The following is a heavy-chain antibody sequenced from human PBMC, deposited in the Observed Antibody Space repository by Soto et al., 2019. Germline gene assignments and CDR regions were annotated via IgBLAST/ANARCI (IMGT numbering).Heavy chain of an antibody. J-gene: IGHJ4*02. D-gene: IGHD2-15*01. CDR2: IYWDDDQ. CDR3: AHMRAAKFDY. V-gene: IGHV2-5*02. Sequence: QITLKESGPTLVKPTQTLTLTCNVSGVALSTGGVGVGWIRQPPGKALEWLALIYWDDDQRSSPSLKSRLTHTKDTSKNQVVLTMTNMAPEDKATYYCAHMRAAKFDYWGQGTLVTVYS. CDR1: GVALSTGGVG.